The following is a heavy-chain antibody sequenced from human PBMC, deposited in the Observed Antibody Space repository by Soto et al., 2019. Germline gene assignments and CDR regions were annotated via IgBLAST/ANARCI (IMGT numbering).Heavy chain of an antibody. D-gene: IGHD4-17*01. CDR3: ARIVTTVSA. J-gene: IGHJ5*02. V-gene: IGHV4-30-4*01. CDR2: IYYSGSN. Sequence: QVHLQESGPGLVKPSQTLSLTCTVSGDSITSDDYYWTWIRQPPGKGLEWLGYIYYSGSNYYNPSHKSRLTISVDTSKNQFSPRLTSVPAADTVVYYWARIVTTVSAWGQGSLVTVFS. CDR1: GDSITSDDYY.